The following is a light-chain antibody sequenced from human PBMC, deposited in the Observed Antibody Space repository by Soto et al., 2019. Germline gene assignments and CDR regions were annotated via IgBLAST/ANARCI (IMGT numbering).Light chain of an antibody. Sequence: AIRMTQSPSSLSASTGDRVTITCRSCQGISSYLAWYQQKPGKAPKLLIYAASTLQSGVPSRFSGSGSGTDFTLTISCLQSEDFATYYCQQYYSYPRTFGQGTKVDI. CDR3: QQYYSYPRT. J-gene: IGKJ1*01. V-gene: IGKV1-8*01. CDR2: AAS. CDR1: QGISSY.